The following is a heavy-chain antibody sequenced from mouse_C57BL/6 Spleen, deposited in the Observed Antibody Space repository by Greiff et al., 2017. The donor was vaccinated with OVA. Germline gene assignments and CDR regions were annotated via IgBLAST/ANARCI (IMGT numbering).Heavy chain of an antibody. V-gene: IGHV7-3*01. CDR1: GFTFTDYY. J-gene: IGHJ2*01. D-gene: IGHD6-1*01. Sequence: EVKLMESGGGLVQPGGSLSLSCAASGFTFTDYYMSWVRQPPGQALEWLGFIRNKANGYTTEYSASVKGRFTISRDNSQSILYLQMNALRAEDSATYYCARTQPDFDYWGQGTTLTVSS. CDR3: ARTQPDFDY. CDR2: IRNKANGYTT.